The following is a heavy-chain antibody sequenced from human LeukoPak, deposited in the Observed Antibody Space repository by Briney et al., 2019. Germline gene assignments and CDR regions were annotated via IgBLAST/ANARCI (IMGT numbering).Heavy chain of an antibody. CDR2: ICYSGST. Sequence: SETLSLTCTVSGGSISGSSYYWGWIRQPPGKGLEWIGSICYSGSTYYNPSLKSRVTISVDTSKNQFSLKLNSVTATDTAMYYCARHYGPWGQGTLVTVSS. V-gene: IGHV4-39*01. CDR1: GGSISGSSYY. D-gene: IGHD3-10*01. J-gene: IGHJ4*02. CDR3: ARHYGP.